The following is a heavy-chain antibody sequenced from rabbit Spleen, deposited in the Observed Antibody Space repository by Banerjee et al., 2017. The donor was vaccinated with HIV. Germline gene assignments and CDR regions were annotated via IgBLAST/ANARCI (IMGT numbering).Heavy chain of an antibody. Sequence: QSLEESGGDLVKPGASLTLTCKASGFSFSRGYYMFWVRQAPGKGLEWIACIYTGSGGSTYYASWAKGRFTISKASSTTVTLQMTSLTVADTATYFCARDTGSSFSSYGMDLWGQGTLVTVS. D-gene: IGHD8-1*01. CDR3: ARDTGSSFSSYGMDL. J-gene: IGHJ6*01. CDR1: GFSFSRGYY. V-gene: IGHV1S40*01. CDR2: IYTGSGGST.